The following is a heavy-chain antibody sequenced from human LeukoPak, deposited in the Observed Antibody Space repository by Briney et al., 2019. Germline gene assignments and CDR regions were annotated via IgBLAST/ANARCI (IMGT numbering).Heavy chain of an antibody. CDR1: GFSFSSYE. J-gene: IGHJ4*02. V-gene: IGHV3-48*03. D-gene: IGHD6-13*01. Sequence: GGSLRLCCAASGFSFSSYEMKWVRQAPGKGLEWVSYISSSGSTIYYADPVKGRFTISRDNAKNSLYLQMNSLRAEDTAVYYCARETKGYSSSWYVFRTRATDYWGQGTLVTVSS. CDR3: ARETKGYSSSWYVFRTRATDY. CDR2: ISSSGSTI.